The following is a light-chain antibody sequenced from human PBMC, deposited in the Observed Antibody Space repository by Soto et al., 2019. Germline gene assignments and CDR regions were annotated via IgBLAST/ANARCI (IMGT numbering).Light chain of an antibody. J-gene: IGKJ1*01. V-gene: IGKV1-5*03. CDR3: QQYNSYSRT. CDR1: QSISTW. CDR2: KAS. Sequence: DIQMTQSPSTLFASVGDRVTITCRASQSISTWLAWYQQKPGKAPKLLIYKASGLQSGVPSRFSGSGSGTEFTLTISSLQPDDFATYYCQQYNSYSRTFGQGTKVEIK.